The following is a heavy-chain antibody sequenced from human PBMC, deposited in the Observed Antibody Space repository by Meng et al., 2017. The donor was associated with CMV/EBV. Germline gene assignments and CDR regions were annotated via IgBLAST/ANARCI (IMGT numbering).Heavy chain of an antibody. CDR3: ATLKLLRLYYYGMDV. CDR1: GFTFSSYS. J-gene: IGHJ6*02. CDR2: ISSSSSYI. D-gene: IGHD5-12*01. V-gene: IGHV3-21*01. Sequence: GESLKISCAASGFTFSSYSMNWVRQAPGKGLEWVSSISSSSSYIYYADSVKGRFTISRDNAKNSLYLQMNSLRAEDTAVYYCATLKLLRLYYYGMDVWGQGTTVTVSS.